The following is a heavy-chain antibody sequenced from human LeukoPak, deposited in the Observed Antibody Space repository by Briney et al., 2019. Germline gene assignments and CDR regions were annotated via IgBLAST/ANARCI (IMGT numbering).Heavy chain of an antibody. CDR1: GGSISSYY. D-gene: IGHD3-3*01. J-gene: IGHJ6*02. Sequence: SETLSLTCTVSGGSISSYYWSWIRQPPGKGLEWIGYIYYSGSTNYNPSLKSRVTISVDTSKNQFSLKLSSVTAADTAVYYCARSQYYDFWSGYYPPYYYGMDVWGQGTTVTVSS. CDR2: IYYSGST. V-gene: IGHV4-59*01. CDR3: ARSQYYDFWSGYYPPYYYGMDV.